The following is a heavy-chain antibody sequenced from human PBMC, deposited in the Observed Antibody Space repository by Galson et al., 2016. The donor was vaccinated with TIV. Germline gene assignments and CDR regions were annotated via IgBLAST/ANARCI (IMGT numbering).Heavy chain of an antibody. CDR2: IYNDGRT. D-gene: IGHD3-16*01. CDR3: AGKASSDQGDLRGAFDI. V-gene: IGHV3-53*01. CDR1: GFTVSSTH. Sequence: SLRLSCAVSGFTVSSTHISWVRPAPGKGLEWVSVIYNDGRTYYADSVKGRFTISSDNSKNTVYLQMNSLRAEDTAVYYCAGKASSDQGDLRGAFDIWGQGTMVTVSS. J-gene: IGHJ3*02.